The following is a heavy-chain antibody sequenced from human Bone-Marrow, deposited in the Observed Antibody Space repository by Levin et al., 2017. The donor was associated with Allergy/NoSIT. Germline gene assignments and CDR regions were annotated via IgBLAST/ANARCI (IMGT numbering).Heavy chain of an antibody. J-gene: IGHJ5*02. CDR1: GYTFTSYD. CDR2: MNPNSGNT. D-gene: IGHD3-10*01. V-gene: IGHV1-8*01. Sequence: AGESLKISCKASGYTFTSYDINWVRQATGQGLEWMGWMNPNSGNTGYAQKFQGRVTMTRNTSISTAYMELSSLRSEDTAVYYCARLGYGSGPNWFDPWGQGTLVTVSS. CDR3: ARLGYGSGPNWFDP.